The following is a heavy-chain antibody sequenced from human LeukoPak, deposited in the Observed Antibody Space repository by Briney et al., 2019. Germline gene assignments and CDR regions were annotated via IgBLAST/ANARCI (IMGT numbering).Heavy chain of an antibody. Sequence: KSSETLSLTYTVSGGSISSYYWSWIRQPAGKGLEWIGRIYTSGSTNYNPSLKSRVTISVDKSKNQFSLKLSSVTAADTAVYYCATGGSGYWYFDLWGRGTLVTVSS. J-gene: IGHJ2*01. CDR3: ATGGSGYWYFDL. D-gene: IGHD2-8*02. V-gene: IGHV4-4*07. CDR1: GGSISSYY. CDR2: IYTSGST.